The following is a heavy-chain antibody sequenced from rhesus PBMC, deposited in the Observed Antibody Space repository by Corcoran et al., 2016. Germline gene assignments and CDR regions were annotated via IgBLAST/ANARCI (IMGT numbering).Heavy chain of an antibody. CDR3: ARGGTLFDY. J-gene: IGHJ4*01. V-gene: IGHV4-147*01. CDR1: GASISTNS. Sequence: QVQLQESGPGLVKPSEPLPLTCAVSGASISTNSWSWIRQPPGTGLEWMGYMYGGRGSASYNPSRKSRVTISKDTSKNQFSLKLSSVTAADTAVYYCARGGTLFDYWGQGVMVTVSS. CDR2: MYGGRGSA.